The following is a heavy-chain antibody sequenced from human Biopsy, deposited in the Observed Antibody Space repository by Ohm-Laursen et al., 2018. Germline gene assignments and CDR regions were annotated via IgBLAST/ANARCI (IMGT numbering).Heavy chain of an antibody. J-gene: IGHJ4*02. CDR3: ARGSSYGYDFDY. Sequence: TLSLTCTVSDGSINSYYWNWIRQPPGKRLEWIGNIYYSGSTNFNPSLKSRVTISVDTSKNQFSLKLSSVTAADAAVYFCARGSSYGYDFDYWGQGTLVAVSS. CDR1: DGSINSYY. V-gene: IGHV4-59*01. D-gene: IGHD5-18*01. CDR2: IYYSGST.